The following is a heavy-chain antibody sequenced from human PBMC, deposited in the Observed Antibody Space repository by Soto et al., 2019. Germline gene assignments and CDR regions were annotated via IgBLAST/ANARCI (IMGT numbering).Heavy chain of an antibody. V-gene: IGHV1-69*01. Sequence: QVQLVQSGAELKKPGSSVKVSCKASGGSFSNFGISWVRQAPGQGLEWMGGIVPVFGRPNYAQRFRGRLTITADESTSTGYMELISLRSDDMAVYYCAREGSGYNFWGQVTQVTVSS. CDR1: GGSFSNFG. J-gene: IGHJ4*02. CDR3: AREGSGYNF. D-gene: IGHD5-12*01. CDR2: IVPVFGRP.